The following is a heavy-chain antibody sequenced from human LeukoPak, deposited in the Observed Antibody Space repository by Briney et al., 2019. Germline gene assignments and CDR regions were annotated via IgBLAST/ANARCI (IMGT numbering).Heavy chain of an antibody. Sequence: SATLSLTCTVSGASISGYYWSWIRQPPGKGLEWIGYIYYSGSTNYNPSLKSRVTISVDTSKNQFSLKLSSVTAADTAVYYCARGDGYNRYWGQGTLVTVSS. CDR2: IYYSGST. J-gene: IGHJ4*02. CDR3: ARGDGYNRY. V-gene: IGHV4-59*01. D-gene: IGHD5-24*01. CDR1: GASISGYY.